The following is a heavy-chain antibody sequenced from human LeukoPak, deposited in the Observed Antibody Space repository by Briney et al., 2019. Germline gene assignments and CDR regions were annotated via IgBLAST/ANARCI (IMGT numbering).Heavy chain of an antibody. Sequence: ASVKFSCKASGYTFTSYFMHWVRQAPGQRLEWMGWINAGDGNTKYSQKFQGRVTITRDTSASTAYMELSSLRSEHTAVYYCARGYGGYDLDYWGQGTLVTVSS. J-gene: IGHJ4*02. CDR3: ARGYGGYDLDY. CDR2: INAGDGNT. D-gene: IGHD5-12*01. CDR1: GYTFTSYF. V-gene: IGHV1-3*01.